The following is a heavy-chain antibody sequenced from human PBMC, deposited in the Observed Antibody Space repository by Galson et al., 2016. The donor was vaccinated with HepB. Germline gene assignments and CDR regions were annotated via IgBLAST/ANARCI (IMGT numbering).Heavy chain of an antibody. CDR1: GYSISSGFY. CDR2: TYRTGSS. Sequence: SETLSLTCTVSGYSISSGFYWGWIRQPPGMGLEWIGSTYRTGSSSYNPSLKSRVTISMDTSKNQFSLKLSSVTAADAAVYYCARREGGIFDFWGKGTPVTVSS. CDR3: ARREGGIFDF. V-gene: IGHV4-38-2*02. D-gene: IGHD1-26*01. J-gene: IGHJ4*02.